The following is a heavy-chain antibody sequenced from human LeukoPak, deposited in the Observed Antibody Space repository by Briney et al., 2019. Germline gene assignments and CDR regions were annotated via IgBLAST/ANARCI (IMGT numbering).Heavy chain of an antibody. D-gene: IGHD3-10*01. J-gene: IGHJ4*02. CDR1: GGSISSSSYY. Sequence: PSETLSLTCTVSGGSISSSSYYWGWLPQPAGRGLEWIGRFYTSESTNYNPSLKSRVTISVDTSRNQFSLKLSSVTAAGTAVYYCARGLWFGDENPPYFDYWGQGILVTVSS. V-gene: IGHV4-61*02. CDR3: ARGLWFGDENPPYFDY. CDR2: FYTSEST.